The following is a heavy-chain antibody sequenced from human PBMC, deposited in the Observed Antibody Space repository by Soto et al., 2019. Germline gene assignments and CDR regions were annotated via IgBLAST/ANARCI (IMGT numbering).Heavy chain of an antibody. J-gene: IGHJ5*02. D-gene: IGHD3-10*01. Sequence: GGRLRLSWAASGFTPSSNYMSCDPQAPGKGREWVSVTYSGGSTYYAAAGKGRVTISRDNSKNTVYLQMNSLRAEDTAVYYCARSSALVRFPLRVGWFDPWGQGTLVTVSS. CDR3: ARSSALVRFPLRVGWFDP. CDR2: TYSGGST. V-gene: IGHV3-53*01. CDR1: GFTPSSNY.